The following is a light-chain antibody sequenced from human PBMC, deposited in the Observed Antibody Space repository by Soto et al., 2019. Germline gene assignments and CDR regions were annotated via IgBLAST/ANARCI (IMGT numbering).Light chain of an antibody. V-gene: IGKV2-28*01. CDR2: LGS. Sequence: DIVMTQSPLSLPVTPGEPASISCSSSHSLLHSNGYNHLDWYLQKPGQSPQLLIYLGSNRSSGVPDRFSGSGSGTDFTLKISRVEAEDVGVYYCMQALQTPWTFGQGTKVDIK. J-gene: IGKJ1*01. CDR3: MQALQTPWT. CDR1: HSLLHSNGYNH.